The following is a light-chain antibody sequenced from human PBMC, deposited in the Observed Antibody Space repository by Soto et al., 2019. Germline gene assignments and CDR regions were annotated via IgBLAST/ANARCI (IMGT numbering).Light chain of an antibody. Sequence: EIVLTQSPVTLYLSPGERATLSCRASQSVSRYLAWYQQQPGQAPRLLIYDASTWTTGIPARFSGSGTGTNLPLTIGRPESEDFAAYYCQHRINWPLTFGPGTKVDLK. CDR1: QSVSRY. V-gene: IGKV3-11*01. CDR3: QHRINWPLT. J-gene: IGKJ3*01. CDR2: DAS.